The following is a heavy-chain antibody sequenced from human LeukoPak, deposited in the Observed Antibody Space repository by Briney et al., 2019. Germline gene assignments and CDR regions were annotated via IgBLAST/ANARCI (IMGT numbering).Heavy chain of an antibody. J-gene: IGHJ4*02. Sequence: PSETLSLTCTVSGDSISNYYWSFIRQPAGKGLEWIGRIYASGSTNYNPSLKSRVTMSVDTSKNQFSLKLSSVTAADTAVYYCARSRRVLTTFDYWGQGTLVTVSS. V-gene: IGHV4-4*07. CDR3: ARSRRVLTTFDY. CDR2: IYASGST. CDR1: GDSISNYY. D-gene: IGHD4-11*01.